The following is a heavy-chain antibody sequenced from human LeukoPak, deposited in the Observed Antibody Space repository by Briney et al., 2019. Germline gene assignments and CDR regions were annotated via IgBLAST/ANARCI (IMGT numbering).Heavy chain of an antibody. CDR1: GGSFSGYY. CDR2: INHSGST. CDR3: ATSGSYPKQLYNWFDP. V-gene: IGHV4-34*01. J-gene: IGHJ5*02. D-gene: IGHD1-26*01. Sequence: PSETLSLTCAVYGGSFSGYYWSWIRQPPGKGLEWIGEINHSGSTNYNPSLKSRVTISVDTSKNQFSLKLSSVTAADTAVYYCATSGSYPKQLYNWFDPWGQGTLVTVSS.